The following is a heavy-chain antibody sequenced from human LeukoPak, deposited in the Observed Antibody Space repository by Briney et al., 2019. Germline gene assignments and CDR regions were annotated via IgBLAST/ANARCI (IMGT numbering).Heavy chain of an antibody. V-gene: IGHV4-39*07. CDR1: GGSISSSSYY. CDR2: IYYSGST. D-gene: IGHD6-13*01. J-gene: IGHJ6*03. Sequence: SETLSLTCTVSGGSISSSSYYWGWIRQPPGKGLEWIGSIYYSGSTNYNPSLKSRVTISVDTSKNQFSLKLSSVTAADTAVYYCARVSIAAAHYYYYYYMDVWGKGTTVTVSS. CDR3: ARVSIAAAHYYYYYYMDV.